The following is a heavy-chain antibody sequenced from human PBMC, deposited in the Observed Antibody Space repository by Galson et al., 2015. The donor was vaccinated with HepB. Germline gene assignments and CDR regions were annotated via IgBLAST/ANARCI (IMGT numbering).Heavy chain of an antibody. CDR3: ARDRKAYYYDSSGYTNDAFDI. CDR2: INPNSGGT. J-gene: IGHJ3*02. D-gene: IGHD3-22*01. Sequence: SVKVSCKASGYTFTGYYMHWVRQAPGQGLEWMGWINPNSGGTNYAQKFQGRVTMTRDTSISTAYMELSRLRSDDTAVYYCARDRKAYYYDSSGYTNDAFDIWGQGPMVTVSS. V-gene: IGHV1-2*02. CDR1: GYTFTGYY.